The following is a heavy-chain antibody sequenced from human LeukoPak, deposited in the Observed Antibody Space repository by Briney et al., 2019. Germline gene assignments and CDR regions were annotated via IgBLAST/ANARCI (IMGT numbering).Heavy chain of an antibody. D-gene: IGHD4-17*01. CDR1: GFTFSDYY. V-gene: IGHV3-11*01. J-gene: IGHJ4*02. Sequence: PGGSLRLSCAASGFTFSDYYMSWIRQAPGKGLEWVSYMSSSGDTIYYADSVKGRFTISRDNAKNSLSLQMNNLRAEDTAVYYCARANFYGEDYWGQGTLVTVSS. CDR3: ARANFYGEDY. CDR2: MSSSGDTI.